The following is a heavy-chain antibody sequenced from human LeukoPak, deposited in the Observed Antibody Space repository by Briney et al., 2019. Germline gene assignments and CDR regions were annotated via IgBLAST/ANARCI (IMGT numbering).Heavy chain of an antibody. CDR2: IYYSGST. J-gene: IGHJ4*02. V-gene: IGHV4-59*01. Sequence: SETLSLTCAVYGGSFSGYYWSWIRQPPGKGLEWIGYIYYSGSTNYNPSLKSRVTISVDTSKNQFSLKLSSVTAADTAVYYCARGRGNFDYWGQGTLVTVSS. CDR3: ARGRGNFDY. CDR1: GGSFSGYY. D-gene: IGHD3-16*01.